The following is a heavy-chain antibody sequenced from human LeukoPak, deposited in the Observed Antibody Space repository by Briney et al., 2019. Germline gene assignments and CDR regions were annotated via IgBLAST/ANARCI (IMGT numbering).Heavy chain of an antibody. V-gene: IGHV4-39*01. Sequence: SETLSLTCTVSGGSISSSSYYWGWIRQPPGKGLEWIGSIYYSGSTYYNPSLKSRVTISVDTSKNQFSLKLSSVTAADTAVYYCARVRAYCGGDCYAGYFDYWGQGTLVTVSS. CDR2: IYYSGST. CDR3: ARVRAYCGGDCYAGYFDY. CDR1: GGSISSSSYY. J-gene: IGHJ4*02. D-gene: IGHD2-21*02.